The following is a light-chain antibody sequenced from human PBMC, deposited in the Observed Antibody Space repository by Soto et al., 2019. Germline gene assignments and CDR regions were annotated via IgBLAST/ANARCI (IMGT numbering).Light chain of an antibody. CDR3: TSYITAGTYV. CDR2: DVS. V-gene: IGLV2-14*03. Sequence: QSVLTQPGSVSGSPGQSITISCTGTSSDVGSYNYVSWYQQHPGKAPKLMIYDVSNRPSGVSDRFSGSKSSNTASLTISGLQAEDEADYYCTSYITAGTYVFGTGTKVTVL. CDR1: SSDVGSYNY. J-gene: IGLJ1*01.